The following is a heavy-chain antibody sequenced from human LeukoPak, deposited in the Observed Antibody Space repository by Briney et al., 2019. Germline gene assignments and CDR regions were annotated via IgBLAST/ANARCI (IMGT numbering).Heavy chain of an antibody. V-gene: IGHV4-39*07. CDR1: GGSISSSSYY. D-gene: IGHD2-2*01. Sequence: SETLSLTCTVSGGSISSSSYYWGWIRQPPWKGLEWIGGIYYSGSTYYNPSLKSRATISVDTSKNLFSLKLSSVTAADTAVYYCARVKRKYQLLKPLHETPSHYFDYWGQGTLVTVSS. J-gene: IGHJ4*02. CDR3: ARVKRKYQLLKPLHETPSHYFDY. CDR2: IYYSGST.